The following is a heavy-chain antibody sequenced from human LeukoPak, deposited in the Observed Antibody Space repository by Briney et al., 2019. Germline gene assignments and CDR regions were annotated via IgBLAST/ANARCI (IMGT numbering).Heavy chain of an antibody. Sequence: ASVKVSCKASGYTFTGYYMHWVRQAPGQGLEWVGWINPNSGGTNYAQKFQGRVTMTRDTSISAAYMELSRLRSDDTAVYYCATVRYFDWALDYWGQGTLVTVYS. CDR2: INPNSGGT. CDR3: ATVRYFDWALDY. D-gene: IGHD3-9*01. J-gene: IGHJ4*02. V-gene: IGHV1-2*02. CDR1: GYTFTGYY.